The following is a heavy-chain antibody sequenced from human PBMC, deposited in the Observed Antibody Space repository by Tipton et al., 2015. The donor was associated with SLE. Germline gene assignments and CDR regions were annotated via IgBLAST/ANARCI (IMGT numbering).Heavy chain of an antibody. D-gene: IGHD4-11*01. CDR3: AREFLNPVTTVHYYFDL. J-gene: IGHJ2*01. CDR1: GGSISSYY. CDR2: IYTNENT. V-gene: IGHV4-4*07. Sequence: TLSLPCTVSGGSISSYYWSWIRQPAGGGLEWIGRIYTNENTNYNPSLKGRVTLSVDTSKNHFSLKLISVTAADTAVYYCAREFLNPVTTVHYYFDLWGRGTLVTVSS.